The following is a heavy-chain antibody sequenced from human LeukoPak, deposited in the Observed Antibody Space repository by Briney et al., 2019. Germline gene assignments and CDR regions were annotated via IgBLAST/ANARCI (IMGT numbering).Heavy chain of an antibody. D-gene: IGHD6-13*01. J-gene: IGHJ4*02. CDR1: GGSISDYY. Sequence: SETLSLTCTVSGGSISDYYWIWIRQPPGEGLEYIGYIHFTGNTNYNPSLKSRVTISVDTSRNQFFLKLSSVTAADTAVYYCAKDGLAAAGAPPFDYWGQGTLVTVSS. CDR3: AKDGLAAAGAPPFDY. V-gene: IGHV4-59*01. CDR2: IHFTGNT.